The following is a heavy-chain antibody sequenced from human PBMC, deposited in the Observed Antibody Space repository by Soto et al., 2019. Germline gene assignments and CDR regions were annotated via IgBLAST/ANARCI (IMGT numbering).Heavy chain of an antibody. J-gene: IGHJ6*02. Sequence: GASVQVSCKASGYTFTSHGITWVRQAPGQGHEWMGWISTYNGNTNYAQKLQGRVTLTTDTSTSTAYMELRSLRSDDAAVYYCARGASCTIFSGDDYFHYGMDVWGQGTTVTGSS. V-gene: IGHV1-18*01. CDR3: ARGASCTIFSGDDYFHYGMDV. CDR2: ISTYNGNT. D-gene: IGHD3-3*01. CDR1: GYTFTSHG.